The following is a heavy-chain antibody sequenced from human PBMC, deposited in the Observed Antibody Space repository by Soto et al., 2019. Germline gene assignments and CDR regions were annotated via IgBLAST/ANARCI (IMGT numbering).Heavy chain of an antibody. J-gene: IGHJ5*02. CDR2: IDPSDSYN. Sequence: PGESLKIYCKGPGYSFTSYWISWVRQMPGEGLEWMGRIDPSDSYNNYSPSFQGHVTISADKSISTAYLQWSSLKASHTAMYYCARHDWAYCGGDCYMRLDNWFDLWGQGTLVTVSS. D-gene: IGHD2-21*02. CDR1: GYSFTSYW. V-gene: IGHV5-10-1*01. CDR3: ARHDWAYCGGDCYMRLDNWFDL.